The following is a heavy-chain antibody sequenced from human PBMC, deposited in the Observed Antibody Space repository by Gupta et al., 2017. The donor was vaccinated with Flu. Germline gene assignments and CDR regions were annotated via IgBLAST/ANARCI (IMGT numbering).Heavy chain of an antibody. D-gene: IGHD2-21*01. J-gene: IGHJ4*02. Sequence: VRQAPGTGLQWVSRINSDGNTYYTESVKGRFIISRDYSKNKLYLQMNSLAAEDTAIYYCVKGGPLARIPDYWGQGALVTVSS. CDR2: INSDGNT. CDR3: VKGGPLARIPDY. V-gene: IGHV3-23*01.